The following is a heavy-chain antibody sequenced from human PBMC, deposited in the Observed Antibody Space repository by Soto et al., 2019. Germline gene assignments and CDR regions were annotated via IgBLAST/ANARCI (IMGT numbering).Heavy chain of an antibody. CDR2: IDLDIGDT. Sequence: PSVKVSCKASGHTFTGHHIHWVRQAPGQGLEWMGLIDLDIGDTKYAQKFQGRVTSTSDTSITTAYMELRGLRSDDTAVYYCALEPTGTAGFDYWGQGTLVTV. CDR3: ALEPTGTAGFDY. D-gene: IGHD2-21*02. V-gene: IGHV1-2*02. CDR1: GHTFTGHH. J-gene: IGHJ4*02.